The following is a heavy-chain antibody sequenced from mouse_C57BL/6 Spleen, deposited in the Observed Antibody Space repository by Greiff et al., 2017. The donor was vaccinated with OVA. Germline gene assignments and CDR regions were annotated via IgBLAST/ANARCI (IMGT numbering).Heavy chain of an antibody. CDR2: IYPGSGST. CDR1: GYTFTSYW. Sequence: QVQLQQPGAELVKPGASVKMSCKASGYTFTSYWITWVKLRPGQGLEWIGDIYPGSGSTNYNEKFKSKATLTVDTSSSTAYMQLSSLTSEDSAVYYCARDHYGSRYFDVWGTGTTVTVSS. CDR3: ARDHYGSRYFDV. J-gene: IGHJ1*03. V-gene: IGHV1-55*01. D-gene: IGHD1-1*01.